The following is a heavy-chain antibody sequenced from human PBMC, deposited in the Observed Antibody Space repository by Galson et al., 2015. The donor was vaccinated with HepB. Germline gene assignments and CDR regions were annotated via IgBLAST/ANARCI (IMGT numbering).Heavy chain of an antibody. CDR3: ATDHHYGSGSYYY. CDR1: GGTFSSYA. CDR2: IIPIFGTA. V-gene: IGHV1-69*13. Sequence: SVKVSCKASGGTFSSYAISWVRQAPGQGLEWMGGIIPIFGTANYAQKFQGRVTITADESTSTAYMELSSLRSEDTAVYYCATDHHYGSGSYYYWGQGTLVTVSS. D-gene: IGHD3-10*01. J-gene: IGHJ4*02.